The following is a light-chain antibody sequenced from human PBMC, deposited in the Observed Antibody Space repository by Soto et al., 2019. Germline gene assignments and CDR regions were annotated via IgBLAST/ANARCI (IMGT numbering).Light chain of an antibody. V-gene: IGLV2-14*01. CDR3: SSYTSSSTLVV. Sequence: QSVLTQPASVSGSPGQSITISCTGTGSDVGGYNYVSRYQQHPGKAPKLMIYEVSNRPSGVSNRFSGSKSGNTASLTISGLQAEDEADYYCSSYTSSSTLVVFGTGTKVTVL. CDR2: EVS. CDR1: GSDVGGYNY. J-gene: IGLJ1*01.